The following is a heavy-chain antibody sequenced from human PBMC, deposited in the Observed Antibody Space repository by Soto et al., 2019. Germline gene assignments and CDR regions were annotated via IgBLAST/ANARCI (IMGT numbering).Heavy chain of an antibody. Sequence: ASVKVSCKASVYTFTSYGISWVRQAAGQGLEWMGWISAYNGNTNYAQKLQGSVTMTTGTPTSTAYMELRSLRSDDTPVYYCASWWGVATSTEDYYGMDVWGQGTTVTVSS. V-gene: IGHV1-18*01. D-gene: IGHD5-12*01. J-gene: IGHJ6*02. CDR3: ASWWGVATSTEDYYGMDV. CDR2: ISAYNGNT. CDR1: VYTFTSYG.